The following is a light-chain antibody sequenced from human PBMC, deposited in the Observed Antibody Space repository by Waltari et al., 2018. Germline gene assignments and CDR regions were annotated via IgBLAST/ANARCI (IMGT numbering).Light chain of an antibody. Sequence: QSALTQPPSVSGSPGQSVTMSCTGTSSDVGAYDYVSWFQQHAGKAPKFIIYDVTTRTSGVPDRFSGSKSGNTASLTVSGLHAEDEADYYCASHAGSRVVFGGGTKLTVL. CDR1: SSDVGAYDY. CDR3: ASHAGSRVV. J-gene: IGLJ2*01. CDR2: DVT. V-gene: IGLV2-8*01.